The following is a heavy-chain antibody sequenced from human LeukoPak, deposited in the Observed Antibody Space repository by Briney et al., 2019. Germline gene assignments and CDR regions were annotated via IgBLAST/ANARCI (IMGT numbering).Heavy chain of an antibody. CDR3: VRVGNSLNYFDC. D-gene: IGHD3-16*01. V-gene: IGHV3-48*04. CDR1: GISFSNFW. CDR2: IRSSGSTT. Sequence: GGSLRLSCAASGISFSNFWMHWVRQAPGKGLEWVSYIRSSGSTTYYADSVKGRFTISRDNAKDSLYLQMNSLRAEDTAVYYCVRVGNSLNYFDCWGQGTLVTVSS. J-gene: IGHJ4*02.